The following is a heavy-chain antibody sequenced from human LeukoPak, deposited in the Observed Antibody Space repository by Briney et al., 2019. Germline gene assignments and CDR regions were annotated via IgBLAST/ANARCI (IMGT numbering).Heavy chain of an antibody. CDR2: ISWKSGSI. J-gene: IGHJ3*02. Sequence: GGSLRLSCAASGFTFDDYAMHWVRQAPGKGLEWVSGISWKSGSIAYTDSVQGRFTISRDNAKNSLYLQMNSLRPEDTALYNCAKGLVVVITHPFDIWGQGTMVTVSS. CDR1: GFTFDDYA. D-gene: IGHD3-22*01. V-gene: IGHV3-9*01. CDR3: AKGLVVVITHPFDI.